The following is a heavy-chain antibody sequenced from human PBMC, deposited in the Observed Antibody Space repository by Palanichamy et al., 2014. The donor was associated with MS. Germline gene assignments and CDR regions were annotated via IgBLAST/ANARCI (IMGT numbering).Heavy chain of an antibody. CDR2: IKQDGSEI. D-gene: IGHD1-14*01. CDR1: GFTFSAYW. CDR3: ARDSPDFLGN. J-gene: IGHJ4*02. V-gene: IGHV3-7*03. Sequence: EVQLLESGGGLVQPGGSLRLSCATSGFTFSAYWMSWVRQPPGKGLEWVAMIKQDGSEIYYVDSVRGRFTISRDNAKNSLHLQTNSLRAEDTAIYYCARDSPDFLGNWGQGTLVTVSS.